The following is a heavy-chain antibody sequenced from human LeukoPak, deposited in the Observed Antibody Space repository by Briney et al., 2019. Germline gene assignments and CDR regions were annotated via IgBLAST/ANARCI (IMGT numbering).Heavy chain of an antibody. Sequence: GGSLRLSCAASGFTFDDYAMHWVRQAPGKGLEWVSLISWDGGSTYYADSVKGRFTISGDNSKNSLYLQMNSLRAEDTALYYCAKDPGATTTENSRGYYYMDVWGKGTTVTVSS. CDR3: AKDPGATTTENSRGYYYMDV. CDR1: GFTFDDYA. V-gene: IGHV3-43D*03. CDR2: ISWDGGST. J-gene: IGHJ6*03. D-gene: IGHD1-26*01.